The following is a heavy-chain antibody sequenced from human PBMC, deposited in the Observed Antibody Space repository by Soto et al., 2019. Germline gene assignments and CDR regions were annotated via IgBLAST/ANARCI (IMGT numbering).Heavy chain of an antibody. CDR3: ARDIGGPGSLRDYDSSGYHDY. D-gene: IGHD3-22*01. Sequence: GAAVKVSCKASGGTFSSYAISWVLQAPGQGLEWMGGIIPIFGTANYAQKFQGRVTITADESTSTAYMELSSLRSEDTAVYYCARDIGGPGSLRDYDSSGYHDYWGQGTLVTVSS. V-gene: IGHV1-69*13. CDR2: IIPIFGTA. CDR1: GGTFSSYA. J-gene: IGHJ4*02.